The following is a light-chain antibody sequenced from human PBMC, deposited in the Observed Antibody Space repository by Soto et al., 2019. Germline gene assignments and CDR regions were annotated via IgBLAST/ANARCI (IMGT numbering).Light chain of an antibody. Sequence: SYELTQPPSVSVAPGKTARITCGGNNIGSKSVHWYQQKPGQAPVLVIYYDSDRPSGIPERFSGSNSGNTATLTISRVEAGDEADYYCQVWDSSSDHVVFGGGTTQTVL. CDR1: NIGSKS. J-gene: IGLJ2*01. CDR2: YDS. V-gene: IGLV3-21*04. CDR3: QVWDSSSDHVV.